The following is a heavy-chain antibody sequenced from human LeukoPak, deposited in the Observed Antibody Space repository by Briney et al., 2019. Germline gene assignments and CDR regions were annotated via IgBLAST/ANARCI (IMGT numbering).Heavy chain of an antibody. D-gene: IGHD1-26*01. CDR2: IYYSGST. V-gene: IGHV4-59*01. Sequence: GSLRLSCAASGFTFSSYAMNWVRQAPGKGLEWIGYIYYSGSTNYNPSLKSRVTISVDTSKNQFSLKLSSVTAADTAVYYCARGSGIVGATFDYWGQGTLVTVSS. CDR1: GFTFSSYA. J-gene: IGHJ4*02. CDR3: ARGSGIVGATFDY.